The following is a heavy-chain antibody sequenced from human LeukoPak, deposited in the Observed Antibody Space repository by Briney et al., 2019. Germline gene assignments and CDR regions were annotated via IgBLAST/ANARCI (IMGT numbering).Heavy chain of an antibody. V-gene: IGHV1-2*02. Sequence: ASVKVSCKASGYTFTGYYMHWVRQAPGQGLEWMGWINPNSGGTNYAQKFQGRVTMPRDTSISTDYMELSRLRSDDTAVYYCARDLYYYGSGGDYWGQGTLVTVSS. CDR3: ARDLYYYGSGGDY. CDR1: GYTFTGYY. J-gene: IGHJ4*02. D-gene: IGHD3-10*01. CDR2: INPNSGGT.